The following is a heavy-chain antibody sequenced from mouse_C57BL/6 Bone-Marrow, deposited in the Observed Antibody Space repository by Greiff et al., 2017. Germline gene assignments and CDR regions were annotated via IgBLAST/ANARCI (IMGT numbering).Heavy chain of an antibody. V-gene: IGHV1-64*01. CDR2: IHPNSGST. CDR3: ARGGYGSSYVNY. CDR1: GYTFTSYW. D-gene: IGHD1-1*01. J-gene: IGHJ2*01. Sequence: QVKLQQPGAELVKPGASVKLSCKASGYTFTSYWMHWVKQRPGQGLEWIGMIHPNSGSTNYNEKFKSKATLTVDKSYSAAYMQLSSLTSEDSAVYYCARGGYGSSYVNYWGQGTTLTVSS.